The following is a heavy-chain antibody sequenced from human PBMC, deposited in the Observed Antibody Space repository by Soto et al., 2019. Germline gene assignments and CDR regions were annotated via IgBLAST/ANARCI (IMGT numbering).Heavy chain of an antibody. CDR2: ISWNSGSI. V-gene: IGHV3-9*01. J-gene: IGHJ4*02. CDR1: GFTFDDYA. D-gene: IGHD2-21*01. CDR3: AKGHIVVVGGEFDY. Sequence: EVQLVESGGGLVQPGRSLRLSCAASGFTFDDYAMHWVRQAPGKGLEWVSGISWNSGSIGYADSVKGRFTISRDNAKNSLYLQMNRLRAEDTALYYCAKGHIVVVGGEFDYWGQGTLVTVSS.